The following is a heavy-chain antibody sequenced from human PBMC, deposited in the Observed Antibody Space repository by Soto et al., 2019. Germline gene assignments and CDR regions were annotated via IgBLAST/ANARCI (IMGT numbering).Heavy chain of an antibody. J-gene: IGHJ4*02. CDR1: GFSFSSYV. CDR2: ISYDGSNI. Sequence: VGSLRLSCAASGFSFSSYVMHWVRQAPGKGLEWVALISYDGSNIYYSESVKGRFTISRDTSKNTLFLQMNNLRLEDTAVYHCAREGYYYDSSGYNRPYYFDYWGQGTLVTVSS. CDR3: AREGYYYDSSGYNRPYYFDY. D-gene: IGHD3-22*01. V-gene: IGHV3-30*04.